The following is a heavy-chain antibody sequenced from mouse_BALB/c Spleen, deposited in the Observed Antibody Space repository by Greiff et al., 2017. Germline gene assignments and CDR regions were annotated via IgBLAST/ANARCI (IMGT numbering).Heavy chain of an antibody. D-gene: IGHD1-2*01. Sequence: EVQLQESGPGLVKPSQSLSLTCSVTGYSITSGYYWNWIRQFPGNKLEWMGYISYDGSNNYNPSLKNRISITRDTSKNQFFLKLNSVTTEDTATYYCARGEELLRPYWYFDVWGAGTTVTVSS. V-gene: IGHV3-6*02. CDR2: ISYDGSN. CDR3: ARGEELLRPYWYFDV. CDR1: GYSITSGYY. J-gene: IGHJ1*01.